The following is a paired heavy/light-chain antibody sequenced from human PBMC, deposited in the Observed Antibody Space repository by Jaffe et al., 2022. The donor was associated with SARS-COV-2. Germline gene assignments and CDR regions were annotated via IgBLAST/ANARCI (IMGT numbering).Heavy chain of an antibody. D-gene: IGHD6-19*01. Sequence: EVQLVQSGAEVKKPGESLRISCEGSGYSFTRYWIDWVRQMPGKSLEWMGTIDPSDSYTKYSPSFQGHVTISADKSITTAYLQWNSLKASDTAMYYCATRVGAVSGTKYFDPWGQGTLVTVSS. CDR2: IDPSDSYT. J-gene: IGHJ5*02. V-gene: IGHV5-10-1*03. CDR3: ATRVGAVSGTKYFDP. CDR1: GYSFTRYW.
Light chain of an antibody. Sequence: DIQLTQSPSSLSASVGDRVTITCRASQSISNYLNWYQQKPGKAPKVLIYAASSLQSGAPSRFTGSGSGTDFTLTISSLQPEDFATYYCQQSYSTLYTFGQGTKLESK. CDR2: AAS. V-gene: IGKV1-39*01. CDR3: QQSYSTLYT. J-gene: IGKJ2*01. CDR1: QSISNY.